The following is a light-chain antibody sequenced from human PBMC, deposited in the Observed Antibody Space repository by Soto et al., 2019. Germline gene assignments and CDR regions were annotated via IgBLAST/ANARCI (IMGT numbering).Light chain of an antibody. Sequence: EIVMTQSPATLSVSPGERATLSCRVSQSVSSNLAWYQQKPGQAPRLLIYGASTRATGIPARFSGSGSGTEFTLTISSLQSEDFAVYYCQQYNNWPGTFGPGTKVDIK. J-gene: IGKJ3*01. CDR2: GAS. V-gene: IGKV3-15*01. CDR3: QQYNNWPGT. CDR1: QSVSSN.